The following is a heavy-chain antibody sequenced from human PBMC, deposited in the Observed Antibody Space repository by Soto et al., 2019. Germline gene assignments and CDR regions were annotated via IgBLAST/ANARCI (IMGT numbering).Heavy chain of an antibody. CDR1: GYSFTSYW. D-gene: IGHD5-12*01. CDR2: IDPSDSYT. J-gene: IGHJ6*02. Sequence: GESLKISCKGSGYSFTSYWISWVRQMPGKGLEWMGRIDPSDSYTNYSPSFQGHVTISADKSISTAYLQWSSLKASDTAMYYCARSSSGYDSAPYYYYGMDVWGQGTTVTVSS. CDR3: ARSSSGYDSAPYYYYGMDV. V-gene: IGHV5-10-1*01.